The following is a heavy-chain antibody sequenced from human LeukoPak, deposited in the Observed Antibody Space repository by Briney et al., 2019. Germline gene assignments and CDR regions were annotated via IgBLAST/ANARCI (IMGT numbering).Heavy chain of an antibody. V-gene: IGHV5-51*01. CDR3: ARVGLYYYGSGSFPDY. CDR1: GYRFTSYW. J-gene: IGHJ4*02. Sequence: GESLKISCKGSGYRFTSYWIGWVRQMPGKGLEWMVIIYPGDSETRYSPSFQGQVTISADKSFSTAYLQWSSLKASDTAMYYCARVGLYYYGSGSFPDYWGQGTLVTVSS. D-gene: IGHD3-10*01. CDR2: IYPGDSET.